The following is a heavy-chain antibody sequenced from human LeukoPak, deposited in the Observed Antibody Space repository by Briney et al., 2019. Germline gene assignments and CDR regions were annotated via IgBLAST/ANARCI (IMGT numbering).Heavy chain of an antibody. CDR1: GFTFSSYA. CDR2: ISSSGGTT. CDR3: AKDRYSGSGSFSPHSFDV. D-gene: IGHD3-10*01. J-gene: IGHJ3*01. Sequence: LSGGSLRLSCAASGFTFSSYAMTWVRQAPGKGLEWVSRISSSGGTTYYADSVKGRFTISRDNSKNTLYLQMNSLRAEDTAIYYCAKDRYSGSGSFSPHSFDVWGQGTMVTVSS. V-gene: IGHV3-23*01.